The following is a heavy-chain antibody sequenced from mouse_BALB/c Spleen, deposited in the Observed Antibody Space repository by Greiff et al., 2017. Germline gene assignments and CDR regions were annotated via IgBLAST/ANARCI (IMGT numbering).Heavy chain of an antibody. CDR2: INPSNGRT. Sequence: QVQLQQPGAELVKPGASVKLSCKASGYTFTSYWMHWVKQRPGQGLEWIGEINPSNGRTNYNEKFKSKATLTVDKSSSTAYMQLSSLTSEDSAVYYCTIGGITTYAMDYWGQGTSVTVSS. CDR1: GYTFTSYW. V-gene: IGHV1S81*02. CDR3: TIGGITTYAMDY. J-gene: IGHJ4*01. D-gene: IGHD2-4*01.